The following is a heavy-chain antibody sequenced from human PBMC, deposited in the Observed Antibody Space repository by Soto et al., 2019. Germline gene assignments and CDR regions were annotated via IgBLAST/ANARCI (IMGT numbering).Heavy chain of an antibody. V-gene: IGHV3-33*01. Sequence: GGSLRLSCAASGFTFSSYGMHWVRQAPGKGLEWVAVIWYDGSNKYYADSVKGRFTISRDNSKNTLYLQMNSLRAEDTAVYYCAREQDTAMVYYYYYGMDVWGQGTTVTVSS. CDR3: AREQDTAMVYYYYYGMDV. J-gene: IGHJ6*02. CDR1: GFTFSSYG. CDR2: IWYDGSNK. D-gene: IGHD5-18*01.